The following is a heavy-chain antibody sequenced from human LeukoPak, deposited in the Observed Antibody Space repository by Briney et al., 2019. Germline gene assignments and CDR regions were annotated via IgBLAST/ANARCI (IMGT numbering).Heavy chain of an antibody. CDR2: VNLQGST. CDR1: GGSITNTNY. J-gene: IGHJ4*02. V-gene: IGHV4-4*02. CDR3: AREGGPYRPLDY. Sequence: SGTLSLTCGVSGGSITNTNYWTWVRQPPGKGLEWIGEVNLQGSTNYNPSLMGRVAISVDTSENHISLQLTSVTAADTAVYYCAREGGPYRPLDYSGQGTLVTVSS.